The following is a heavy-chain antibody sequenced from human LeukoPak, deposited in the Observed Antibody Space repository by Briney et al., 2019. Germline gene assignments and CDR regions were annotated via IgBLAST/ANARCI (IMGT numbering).Heavy chain of an antibody. Sequence: SETLSLTCAVYGGSFSGYYWSWIRQPPGKGLEWIGEINHSGSTNYNPSLKSRATISVDTSKNQFSLKLSSVTAADTAVYYCARGYCSGGSCRRVYNWFDPWGQGTLVTVSS. J-gene: IGHJ5*02. D-gene: IGHD2-15*01. CDR2: INHSGST. CDR1: GGSFSGYY. CDR3: ARGYCSGGSCRRVYNWFDP. V-gene: IGHV4-34*01.